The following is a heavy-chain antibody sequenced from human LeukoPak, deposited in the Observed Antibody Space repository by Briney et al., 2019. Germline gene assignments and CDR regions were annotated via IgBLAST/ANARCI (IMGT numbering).Heavy chain of an antibody. J-gene: IGHJ4*02. CDR3: ARFGYSGYGLYYFDY. Sequence: SGTLSLTCTVSGGSISSYYWSWIRQPAGKGLEWIGRIYTSGSTNYNPSLKSRVTMSVDTSKNQFSLKLSSVTAADTAVYYCARFGYSGYGLYYFDYWGQGTLVTVSS. CDR1: GGSISSYY. CDR2: IYTSGST. D-gene: IGHD5-12*01. V-gene: IGHV4-4*07.